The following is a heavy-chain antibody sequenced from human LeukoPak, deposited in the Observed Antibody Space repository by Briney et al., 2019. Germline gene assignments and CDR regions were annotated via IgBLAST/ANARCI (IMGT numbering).Heavy chain of an antibody. J-gene: IGHJ4*02. V-gene: IGHV1-2*06. CDR1: GYTFTGYY. D-gene: IGHD6-6*01. CDR2: INPNSGGT. Sequence: GASVKVSCKASGYTFTGYYMHWVRQAPGQGLEWMGRINPNSGGTNYAQKFQGRVTMTRDTSISTAYTELSRLRSDDTAVYYCARDVRSSSSALSDYWGQGTLVTVSS. CDR3: ARDVRSSSSALSDY.